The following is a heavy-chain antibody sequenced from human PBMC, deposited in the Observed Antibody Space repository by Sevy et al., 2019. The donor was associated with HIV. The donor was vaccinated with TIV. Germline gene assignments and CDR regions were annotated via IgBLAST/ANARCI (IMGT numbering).Heavy chain of an antibody. CDR1: GDSIINGLYS. Sequence: SETLSLTCVVSGDSIINGLYSWNWIRQPPGKGLEWIGYIYHSGHTYYNPSLRDRVTISIETSKNQFSLRLTSVAAAETAVYYCARDSGDYPYYFDQWGQGTLVTVSS. CDR2: IYHSGHT. CDR3: ARDSGDYPYYFDQ. D-gene: IGHD4-17*01. V-gene: IGHV4-30-2*01. J-gene: IGHJ4*02.